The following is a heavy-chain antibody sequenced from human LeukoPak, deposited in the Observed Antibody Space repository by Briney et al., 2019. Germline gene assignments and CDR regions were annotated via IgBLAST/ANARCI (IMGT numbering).Heavy chain of an antibody. D-gene: IGHD3-22*01. CDR3: AKALVVYDSSGYYPFDY. CDR2: ISGSGCST. J-gene: IGHJ4*02. Sequence: GGSLRLSCAASGFTFSSYAMSYVRQAPGKGLEWVTAISGSGCSTYYADSVKGRFTISRDNSKNTLYLQMNSLRAEDTAVYYCAKALVVYDSSGYYPFDYWGQGTLVTVSS. CDR1: GFTFSSYA. V-gene: IGHV3-23*01.